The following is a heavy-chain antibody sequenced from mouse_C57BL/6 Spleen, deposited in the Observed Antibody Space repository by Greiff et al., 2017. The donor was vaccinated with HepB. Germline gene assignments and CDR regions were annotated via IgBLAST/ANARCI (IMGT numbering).Heavy chain of an antibody. CDR2: IYPGDGDT. J-gene: IGHJ2*01. CDR1: GYAFSSSW. Sequence: QVQLQQSGPELVKPGASVKISCKASGYAFSSSWMNWVKQRPGKGLEWIGRIYPGDGDTNYNGKFKGKATLTADKSSSTAYMQLSSLTSQDSAVYFCARGSYYDGSSLFDYWGQGTTLTVSS. D-gene: IGHD1-1*01. CDR3: ARGSYYDGSSLFDY. V-gene: IGHV1-82*01.